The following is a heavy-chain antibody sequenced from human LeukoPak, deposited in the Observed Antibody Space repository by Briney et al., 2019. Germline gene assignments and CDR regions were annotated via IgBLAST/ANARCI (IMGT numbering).Heavy chain of an antibody. CDR3: ARARGRTGDSGPHRFFDY. V-gene: IGHV1-46*01. J-gene: IGHJ4*02. Sequence: ASVKVSCKASGYTFTSYYVHWVRQAPGQGLEWMGVINPSVGRTTYAQKFQGRVTMTRDTSTSTVYMELSSLRSEDTAVYYCARARGRTGDSGPHRFFDYWGQGTLVTVP. CDR2: INPSVGRT. CDR1: GYTFTSYY. D-gene: IGHD1-26*01.